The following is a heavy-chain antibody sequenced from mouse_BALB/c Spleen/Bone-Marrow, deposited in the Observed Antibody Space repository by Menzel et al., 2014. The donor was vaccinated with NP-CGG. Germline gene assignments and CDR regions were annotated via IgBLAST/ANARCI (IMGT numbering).Heavy chain of an antibody. J-gene: IGHJ2*01. CDR1: GFNIXDTY. CDR3: ASYYYGHYFDY. CDR2: IDPANGNT. Sequence: EVQLVESGAELVKPGASVKLSCTASGFNIXDTYMHWVKQRPEQGLEWIGRIDPANGNTKYDPKFQGKATITADTSSNTAYLQLSSLTSEDTAVYYCASYYYGHYFDYWGQGTTLTVSS. V-gene: IGHV14-3*02. D-gene: IGHD1-1*01.